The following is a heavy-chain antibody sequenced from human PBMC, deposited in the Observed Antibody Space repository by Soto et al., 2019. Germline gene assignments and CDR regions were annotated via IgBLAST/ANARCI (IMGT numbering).Heavy chain of an antibody. CDR3: TRDQFTSMAFDI. Sequence: GGSLRLSCAASGFTFSDHYMDWIRLAPGKGLECVGRSRNKANSFTTEYAASVKGRFTISRDDSKNSMFLQMNSLKTEDTAVYYCTRDQFTSMAFDIWGQGTMVTVSS. V-gene: IGHV3-72*01. CDR1: GFTFSDHY. J-gene: IGHJ3*02. D-gene: IGHD3-10*01. CDR2: SRNKANSFTT.